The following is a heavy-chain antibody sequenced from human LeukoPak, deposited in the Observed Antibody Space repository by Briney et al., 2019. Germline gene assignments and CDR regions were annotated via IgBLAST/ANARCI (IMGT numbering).Heavy chain of an antibody. CDR1: GFSLSNFQ. J-gene: IGHJ6*02. CDR2: ISLDGSTE. Sequence: PGRSLRFSCVASGFSLSNFQMYWVRQAPGKGLEWVSIISLDGSTEFYADSVKGRFTISRDTASNTMHLEMNSLRAEDTAVYYCTRDRQGPRLYEMDIWGQGTTVTVSS. CDR3: TRDRQGPRLYEMDI. V-gene: IGHV3-30-3*01. D-gene: IGHD2-8*01.